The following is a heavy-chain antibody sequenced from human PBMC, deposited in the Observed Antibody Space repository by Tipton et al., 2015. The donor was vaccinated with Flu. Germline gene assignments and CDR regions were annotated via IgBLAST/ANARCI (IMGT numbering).Heavy chain of an antibody. CDR3: AKDRDLYSVNYLKS. CDR1: GFNFDDYY. J-gene: IGHJ4*02. V-gene: IGHV3-43*01. Sequence: GSLRLSCVASGFNFDDYYMHWVRQGPGKGLEWVALISWDGDDTSYADSVKGRFTISRDNSKNSLFLQMSSLRNEDTAFYYCAKDRDLYSVNYLKSWGQGTLVTVSS. CDR2: ISWDGDDT. D-gene: IGHD5/OR15-5a*01.